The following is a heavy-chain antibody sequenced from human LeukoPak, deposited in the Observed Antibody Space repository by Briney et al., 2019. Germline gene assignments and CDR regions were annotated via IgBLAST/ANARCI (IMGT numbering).Heavy chain of an antibody. V-gene: IGHV1-18*01. Sequence: GASVKVSCKASGYTFTSYGISWGRQAPGQGLEWMGWISAYNGNTKYAQRAQGRVTITTDPSTSTAFMELRSLNSDDTAVYYCARDEPYSSGWYYFDYWGQGTLVTVSS. D-gene: IGHD6-19*01. J-gene: IGHJ4*02. CDR2: ISAYNGNT. CDR1: GYTFTSYG. CDR3: ARDEPYSSGWYYFDY.